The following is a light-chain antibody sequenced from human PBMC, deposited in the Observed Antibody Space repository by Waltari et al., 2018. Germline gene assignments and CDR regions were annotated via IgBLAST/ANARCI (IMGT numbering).Light chain of an antibody. CDR1: QSVSSN. CDR3: QQYNNWPPGT. J-gene: IGKJ2*02. CDR2: GAS. Sequence: EIVMTQSPATLSVSPGERATLPCRASQSVSSNLAWYQQKPGQAPRLLIYGASTRATGIPARFSGSGSGTEFILTISSLQSEDFAVYYCQQYNNWPPGTFGQGTKLEIK. V-gene: IGKV3-15*01.